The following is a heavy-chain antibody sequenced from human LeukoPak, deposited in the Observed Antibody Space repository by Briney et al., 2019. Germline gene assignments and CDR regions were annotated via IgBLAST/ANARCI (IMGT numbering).Heavy chain of an antibody. CDR2: ISSSSSYI. Sequence: PGGSLRLSCAASGFTFSSYEMNWVRQAPGKGLEWVSSISSSSSYIYYADSVKGRFTTSRDNAKSSLYLQMNSLRAEDTAVYYCARFGEIYYYYYYMDVWGKGTTVTVSS. D-gene: IGHD3-10*01. CDR1: GFTFSSYE. J-gene: IGHJ6*03. CDR3: ARFGEIYYYYYYMDV. V-gene: IGHV3-21*01.